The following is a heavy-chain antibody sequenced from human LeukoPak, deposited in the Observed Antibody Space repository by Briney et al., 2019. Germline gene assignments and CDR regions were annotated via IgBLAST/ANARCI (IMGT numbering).Heavy chain of an antibody. D-gene: IGHD6-19*01. CDR2: IYTSGST. Sequence: SETLSLTCAVYGGSFSGYYWSWIRQPAGKGLEWIGRIYTSGSTNYNPSLKSRVTMSVDTSKNQFSLKLSSVTAADTAVYYCARDKGYSSGWSFDIWGQGTMVTVSS. V-gene: IGHV4-4*07. CDR1: GGSFSGYY. J-gene: IGHJ3*02. CDR3: ARDKGYSSGWSFDI.